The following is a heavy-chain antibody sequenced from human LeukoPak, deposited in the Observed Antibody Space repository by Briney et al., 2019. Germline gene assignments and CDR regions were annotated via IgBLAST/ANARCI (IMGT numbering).Heavy chain of an antibody. J-gene: IGHJ2*01. CDR1: GGSISSGGYY. V-gene: IGHV4-30-2*01. CDR2: IYHSGST. Sequence: SQTLSLTCTVSGGSISSGGYYWSWIRQPPGKGLEWIGYIYHSGSTYYNPSLKSRVTISVDRSKNQFSLKLSSVTAADTAVYYCARENYYDSSGYFDLWGRGTLVTVSS. CDR3: ARENYYDSSGYFDL. D-gene: IGHD3-22*01.